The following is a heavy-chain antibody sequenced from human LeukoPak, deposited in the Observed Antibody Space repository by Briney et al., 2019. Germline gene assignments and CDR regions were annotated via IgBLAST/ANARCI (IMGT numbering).Heavy chain of an antibody. CDR1: GFTFSSYA. Sequence: GGSLRLSCAASGFTFSSYAMSWVRQAPGKGLEWVSAISGSGGSTYYADSVKGRFTISRDNSKNTLYLQMNSLRAEDTAVYYCAKDFTAVAAPAPYFDYWGQGTLVTDSS. D-gene: IGHD6-19*01. CDR3: AKDFTAVAAPAPYFDY. J-gene: IGHJ4*02. CDR2: ISGSGGST. V-gene: IGHV3-23*01.